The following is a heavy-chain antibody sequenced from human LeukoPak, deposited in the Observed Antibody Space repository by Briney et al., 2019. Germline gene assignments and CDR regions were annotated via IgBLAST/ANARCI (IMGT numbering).Heavy chain of an antibody. CDR2: FYPGDSDT. CDR1: GYSFTNSW. Sequence: GESLKISCQGFGYSFTNSWIGWVRQMPGKGLEWMGIFYPGDSDTRYSPSFQGQVTISADKSINTAYLQWSSLQASDTVMYYCARLDKVGATTSGAFDFWGQGTMVTVSS. J-gene: IGHJ3*01. D-gene: IGHD1-26*01. V-gene: IGHV5-51*01. CDR3: ARLDKVGATTSGAFDF.